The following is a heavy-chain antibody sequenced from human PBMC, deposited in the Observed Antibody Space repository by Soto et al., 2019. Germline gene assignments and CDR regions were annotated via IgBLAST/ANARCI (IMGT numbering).Heavy chain of an antibody. CDR2: ICTSGSTI. J-gene: IGHJ5*02. CDR1: GFTFSSYE. V-gene: IGHV3-48*03. CDR3: ARVAIALAGRPAVNFGFDP. Sequence: LRLSCAASGFTFSSYEMNWVRQAPGKGLEWISHICTSGSTIYYADSVKGRFTISRDNAKNSLYLQMNSLRAEDTAIYYCARVAIALAGRPAVNFGFDPWGQGTLVTVSS. D-gene: IGHD6-6*01.